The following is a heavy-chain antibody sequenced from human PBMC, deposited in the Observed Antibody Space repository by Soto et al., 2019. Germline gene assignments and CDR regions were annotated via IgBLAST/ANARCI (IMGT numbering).Heavy chain of an antibody. CDR1: GFTFSSHA. CDR2: VSGSGGNT. V-gene: IGHV3-23*01. Sequence: GGSLRLSCAASGFTFSSHAISWVRQAPGRGLEWVSSVSGSGGNTYHADSVKGRFTISRDNSNSMVYLQMNSLSAEDTAVYYCAKNWGSSLYYYMDVWGKGTKVTVSS. CDR3: AKNWGSSLYYYMDV. J-gene: IGHJ6*03. D-gene: IGHD7-27*01.